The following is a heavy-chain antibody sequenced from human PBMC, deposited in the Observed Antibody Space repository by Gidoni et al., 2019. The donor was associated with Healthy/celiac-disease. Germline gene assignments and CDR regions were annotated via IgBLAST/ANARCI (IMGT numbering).Heavy chain of an antibody. J-gene: IGHJ3*02. CDR1: GYTFTGYY. CDR2: INPNSGGT. CDR3: ARAYSFDSHPDAFDI. D-gene: IGHD2-21*01. V-gene: IGHV1-2*02. Sequence: QVQLVQSGAEVKKPGAAVKVSGKASGYTFTGYYMHWVRQAPGQGLEWMGWINPNSGGTNYDQKFQGRVTMTRDTSISTAYMELSRLRSADTAVYYCARAYSFDSHPDAFDIWGQGTMVTVSS.